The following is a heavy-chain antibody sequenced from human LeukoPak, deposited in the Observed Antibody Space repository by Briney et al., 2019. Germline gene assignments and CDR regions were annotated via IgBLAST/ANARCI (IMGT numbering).Heavy chain of an antibody. J-gene: IGHJ3*02. CDR3: ARDLLGNAFDI. CDR1: GFTFSSYW. CDR2: IKQDGSEK. V-gene: IGHV3-7*01. D-gene: IGHD2-15*01. Sequence: PGGSLRLSCAASGFTFSSYWMSWVRQAPGKGLEWVANIKQDGSEKYYVDSVKGRFTISRDNAKNSLYLQMNSQRADDTAVYYCARDLLGNAFDIWGQGTMVTVSS.